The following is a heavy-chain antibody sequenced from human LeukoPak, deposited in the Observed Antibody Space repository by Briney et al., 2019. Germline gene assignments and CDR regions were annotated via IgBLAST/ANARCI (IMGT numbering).Heavy chain of an antibody. Sequence: GGSLILSCAASGYTVNRNYMIWVRQAPGRGLECVSVIYSGGTTWYADSVKGRFTISRDTNTLYLQMNSLRAEDTAVYYCARKSDSLLVREGDCWGQGTLVTVSS. V-gene: IGHV3-66*01. CDR1: GYTVNRNY. D-gene: IGHD3-10*01. J-gene: IGHJ4*02. CDR2: IYSGGTT. CDR3: ARKSDSLLVREGDC.